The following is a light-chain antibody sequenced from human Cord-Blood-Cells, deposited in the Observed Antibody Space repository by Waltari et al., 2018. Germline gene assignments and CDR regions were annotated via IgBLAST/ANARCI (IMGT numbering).Light chain of an antibody. V-gene: IGLV8-61*01. J-gene: IGLJ3*02. CDR3: VLYMGSGIWV. CDR1: SGSVSTSYS. Sequence: QTVVTQDPSFSVSPVGTVTLTCGFSSGSVSTSYSPSWYQQTPGQAPRTLIYSTNTRSSGVPDRFSGSILGNKAALTITGAQADDESDYYCVLYMGSGIWVFGGGTKLTVL. CDR2: STN.